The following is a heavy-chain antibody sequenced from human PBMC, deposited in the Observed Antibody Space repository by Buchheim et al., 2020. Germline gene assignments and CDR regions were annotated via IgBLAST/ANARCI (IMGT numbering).Heavy chain of an antibody. D-gene: IGHD3-22*01. V-gene: IGHV3-30*18. J-gene: IGHJ4*02. CDR2: ISYDGSNA. CDR1: GFTFSSYC. CDR3: AKTSYYESSGYIDY. Sequence: QVQLVESGGGVVQPGRSLRLSCAASGFTFSSYCMHWVRQAPGKGLECVAVISYDGSNAYYADPVKGRFTISIANPNNTLSLQMNSLRAEDTAVFYCAKTSYYESSGYIDYWGQGTL.